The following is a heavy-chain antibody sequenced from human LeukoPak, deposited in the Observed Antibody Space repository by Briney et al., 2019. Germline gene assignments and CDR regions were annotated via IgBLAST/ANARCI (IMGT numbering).Heavy chain of an antibody. Sequence: GGSLRLSCAASGFTFSSYWMSWVRQAPGKGLEWVANIKQDGSEKYYVDSVKGRFTIPRDNAKNSLYLQMNSLRAEDTAVYYCARDTWGVAAAGNFDYWGQGTLVTVSS. CDR1: GFTFSSYW. J-gene: IGHJ4*02. CDR3: ARDTWGVAAAGNFDY. CDR2: IKQDGSEK. V-gene: IGHV3-7*01. D-gene: IGHD6-13*01.